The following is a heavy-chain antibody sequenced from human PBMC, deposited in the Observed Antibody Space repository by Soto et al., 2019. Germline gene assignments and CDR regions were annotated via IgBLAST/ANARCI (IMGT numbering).Heavy chain of an antibody. D-gene: IGHD4-17*01. CDR3: ARGSTTEKVDS. J-gene: IGHJ4*02. Sequence: SETLSLTCAVSGGSISSGGYSWSRSRQPPGEGLEWIGYIYHSGSTYYNPSLKSRVTISVDRSKNQFSLKLSSVTAADTAVYYCARGSTTEKVDSWGQGTLVTVSS. V-gene: IGHV4-30-2*01. CDR2: IYHSGST. CDR1: GGSISSGGYS.